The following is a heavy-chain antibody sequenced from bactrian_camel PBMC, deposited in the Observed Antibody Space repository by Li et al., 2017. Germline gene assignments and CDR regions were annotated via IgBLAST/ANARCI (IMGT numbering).Heavy chain of an antibody. V-gene: IGHV3S55*01. D-gene: IGHD2*01. CDR3: AADHEVPGSRRPVACVRISGRRLFSF. Sequence: HVQLVESGGGSVQAGGSLTLSCAITGFTRGRYCMAWFHQAPGEEREAVADIDSDGDTTYADSVAGRSTISRDNAGNTVYLRLNGLKSEDTAVYYCAADHEVPGSRRPVACVRISGRRLFSFWGRGTQVTVS. J-gene: IGHJ4*01. CDR1: GFTRGRYC. CDR2: IDSDGDT.